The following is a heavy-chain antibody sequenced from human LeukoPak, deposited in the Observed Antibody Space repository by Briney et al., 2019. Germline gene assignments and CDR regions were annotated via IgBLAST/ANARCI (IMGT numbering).Heavy chain of an antibody. D-gene: IGHD4-17*01. V-gene: IGHV4-59*12. CDR2: IYYSGST. J-gene: IGHJ5*02. Sequence: SETLSLTCTVSGGSISSYYWNWIRQPPGKGLEWIGHIYYSGSTNYSPSLKSRVTMSVDTSKNQFSLKLSSVTAADTAVYYCARDRTNYGGWFDPWGQGTLVTVSS. CDR3: ARDRTNYGGWFDP. CDR1: GGSISSYY.